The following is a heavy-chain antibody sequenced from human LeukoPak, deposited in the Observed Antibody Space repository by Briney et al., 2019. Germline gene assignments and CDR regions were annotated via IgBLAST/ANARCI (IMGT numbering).Heavy chain of an antibody. CDR2: IYSGGST. Sequence: GGSLRLSCAAPGFTFSDYYMSWVRQAPGKGLEWVSVIYSGGSTYYADSVKGRFTISRDNSKNTLYLQMNSLRAEDTAVYYCARDSRSIAAAGGYYYYYMDVWGKGTTVTVSS. CDR3: ARDSRSIAAAGGYYYYYMDV. V-gene: IGHV3-53*01. J-gene: IGHJ6*03. D-gene: IGHD6-13*01. CDR1: GFTFSDYY.